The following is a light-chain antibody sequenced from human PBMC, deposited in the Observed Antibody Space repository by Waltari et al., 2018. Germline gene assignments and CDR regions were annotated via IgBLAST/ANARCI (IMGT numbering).Light chain of an antibody. J-gene: IGKJ2*01. CDR3: LQTTKDPYT. Sequence: DIVMTQTPLSLPVTPGVAASISCRSSESLLHSNGNTYLHWYLQKSGQSPRLMIYKVTNRESGVPDRFSGSGSGTDFTLKISRVEPEDVGVYYCLQTTKDPYTFGQGTKVEIK. V-gene: IGKV2-28*01. CDR1: ESLLHSNGNTY. CDR2: KVT.